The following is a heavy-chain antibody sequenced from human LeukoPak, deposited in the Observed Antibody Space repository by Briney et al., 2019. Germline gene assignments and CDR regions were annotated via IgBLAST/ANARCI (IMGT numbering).Heavy chain of an antibody. D-gene: IGHD3-9*01. Sequence: ASVKVSCKASGYTFTGYYMHWVRQAPGQGLEWMGWINPNSGGTNYAQKFQGRVTMTRDTSISTAYMGLSRLSSVTAADTAVYYCAREGDYDILTGYSHNWFDPWGQGTLVTVSS. CDR1: GYTFTGYY. CDR3: AREGDYDILTGYSHNWFDP. J-gene: IGHJ5*02. V-gene: IGHV1-2*02. CDR2: INPNSGGT.